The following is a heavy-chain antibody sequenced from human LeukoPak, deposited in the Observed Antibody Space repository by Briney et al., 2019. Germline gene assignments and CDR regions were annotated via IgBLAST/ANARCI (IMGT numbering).Heavy chain of an antibody. D-gene: IGHD2-2*01. CDR2: IKSKTDGGTT. J-gene: IGHJ4*02. Sequence: PGGSLRLSCAASGFTFSNAWMSWVRQAPGKGLEWVGRIKSKTDGGTTDYAAPVKGRFTILRDDSKNTLYLQMNSLKTEDTAVYYCTTIRGYCSSTSCYALDYWGQGTLVTVSS. CDR1: GFTFSNAW. CDR3: TTIRGYCSSTSCYALDY. V-gene: IGHV3-15*01.